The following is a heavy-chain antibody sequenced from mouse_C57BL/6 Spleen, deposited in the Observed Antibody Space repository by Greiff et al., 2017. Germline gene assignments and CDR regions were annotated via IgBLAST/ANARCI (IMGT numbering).Heavy chain of an antibody. CDR1: GYTFTSYW. J-gene: IGHJ2*01. CDR2: IYPGSGST. D-gene: IGHD1-1*01. V-gene: IGHV1-55*01. CDR3: ARRDNYYGSSYYFDY. Sequence: QVQLQQPGAELVKPGASVKMSCKASGYTFTSYWITWVKQRPGQGLEWIGDIYPGSGSTNYNEKFKSKATLTVATSSSTAYMQLSSLTSEDSAVYYCARRDNYYGSSYYFDYWGQGTTLTVSS.